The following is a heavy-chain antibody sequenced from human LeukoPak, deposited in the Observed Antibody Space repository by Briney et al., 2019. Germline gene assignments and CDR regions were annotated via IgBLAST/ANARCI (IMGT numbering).Heavy chain of an antibody. CDR3: AKERYCSSTSCSTAYYYYYGMDV. CDR2: ISYDGSNK. D-gene: IGHD2-2*01. CDR1: GFTFSSYG. J-gene: IGHJ6*02. Sequence: PGRSLRLSCAASGFTFSSYGMPWVRQAPGKGLEWVAVISYDGSNKYYADSVKGRFTISRDNSKNTLYLQMNSLRAEDTAVYYCAKERYCSSTSCSTAYYYYYGMDVWGQGTTVTVSS. V-gene: IGHV3-30*18.